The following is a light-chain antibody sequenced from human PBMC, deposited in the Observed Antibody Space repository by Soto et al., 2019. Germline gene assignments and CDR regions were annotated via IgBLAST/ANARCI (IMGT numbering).Light chain of an antibody. Sequence: AIRMTQSPSSFSASTGDRVTITCRASQGVSSYLAWYQQKPGKAPKLLIYAASTLQNGAPSRFSGSGSGTDFTLTISCLQSEDFATYYCQQYDSYPQTFGQGTKVQIK. J-gene: IGKJ1*01. CDR3: QQYDSYPQT. V-gene: IGKV1-8*01. CDR1: QGVSSY. CDR2: AAS.